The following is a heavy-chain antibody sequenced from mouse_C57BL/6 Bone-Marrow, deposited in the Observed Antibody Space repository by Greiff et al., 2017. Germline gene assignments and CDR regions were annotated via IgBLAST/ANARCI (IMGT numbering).Heavy chain of an antibody. V-gene: IGHV1-61*01. CDR3: ARRDGYDYYYAMDY. CDR1: GYTFTSYW. Sequence: QVQLQQPGAELVRPGSSVKLSCKASGYTFTSYWMDWVQQRPGQGLEWIGNIYPSDSETHYNQKFKGKATLTVDKSSSTAYMQLSSLTSEDSAVYYCARRDGYDYYYAMDYWGQGTSVTVSS. J-gene: IGHJ4*01. D-gene: IGHD2-2*01. CDR2: IYPSDSET.